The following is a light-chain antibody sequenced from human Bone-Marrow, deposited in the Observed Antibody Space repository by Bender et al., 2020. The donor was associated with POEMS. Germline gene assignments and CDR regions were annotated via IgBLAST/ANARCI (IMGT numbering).Light chain of an antibody. J-gene: IGLJ2*01. CDR2: DNN. Sequence: QSALTQPASVSAAPGQKVTISCSGSSSNIANSYVSWYQQLPGTAPQLLIFDNNKRPSGIPDRFSGSKSGNTASLTISGLQAEDEADYYCCSYAENVLFGGGTKLTVL. V-gene: IGLV1-51*01. CDR3: CSYAENVL. CDR1: SSNIANSY.